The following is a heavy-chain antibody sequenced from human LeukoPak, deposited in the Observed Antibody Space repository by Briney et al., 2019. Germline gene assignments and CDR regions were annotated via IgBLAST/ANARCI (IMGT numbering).Heavy chain of an antibody. CDR3: ARDQIYGSGSYYNY. V-gene: IGHV3-9*01. Sequence: GRSLRLSCAASGFIFDDYAIHWVRQAPGKGLEWVSGISWNSGSTEYADSVKGRFTISRDKGKNSLYLQMNSLRAEDTAVYYCARDQIYGSGSYYNYWGQGTLVTVSS. D-gene: IGHD3-10*01. CDR2: ISWNSGST. CDR1: GFIFDDYA. J-gene: IGHJ4*02.